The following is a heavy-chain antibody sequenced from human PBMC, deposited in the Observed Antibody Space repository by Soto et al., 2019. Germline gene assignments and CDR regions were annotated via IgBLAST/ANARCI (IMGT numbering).Heavy chain of an antibody. CDR1: GFTFSSYS. Sequence: GESLKISCAASGFTFSSYSMNWVRQAPGKGLEWVSYISSGSSTIYYADSVKGRFTISRDNAKNSLYLQMNSLRGEDTAVYYCASGRTSGRGAFDIWGQGTMVTVSS. CDR3: ASGRTSGRGAFDI. D-gene: IGHD5-12*01. J-gene: IGHJ3*02. CDR2: ISSGSSTI. V-gene: IGHV3-48*01.